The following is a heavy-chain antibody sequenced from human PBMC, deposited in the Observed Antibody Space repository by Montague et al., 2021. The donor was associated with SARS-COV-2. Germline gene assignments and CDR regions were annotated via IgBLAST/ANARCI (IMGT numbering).Heavy chain of an antibody. CDR3: ARAQMNRITIFGVVAEFDP. CDR2: IYYSGST. Sequence: SETLSLTCTVPGGSISSYYWSWIRQPPGKGLEWIGCIYYSGSTNYNPSLKSRVTISVDTSKNQFSLKLSSVTAADTAVYYCARAQMNRITIFGVVAEFDPWGQGTLVTVSS. CDR1: GGSISSYY. V-gene: IGHV4-59*01. D-gene: IGHD3-3*01. J-gene: IGHJ5*02.